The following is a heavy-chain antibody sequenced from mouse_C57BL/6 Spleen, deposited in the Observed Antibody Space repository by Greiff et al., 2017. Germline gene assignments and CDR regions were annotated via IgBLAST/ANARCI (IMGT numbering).Heavy chain of an antibody. D-gene: IGHD2-12*01. CDR3: ARDRDDLRRGDYFDY. V-gene: IGHV5-4*01. J-gene: IGHJ2*01. CDR1: GFTFSSYA. CDR2: ISDGGSYT. Sequence: EVKLMESGGGLVKPGGSLKLSCAASGFTFSSYAMSWVRQTPEKRLEWVATISDGGSYTYYPDNVKGRFTISRDNAKNNLYLQMSHLKSEDTAMYYCARDRDDLRRGDYFDYWGQGTTLTVSS.